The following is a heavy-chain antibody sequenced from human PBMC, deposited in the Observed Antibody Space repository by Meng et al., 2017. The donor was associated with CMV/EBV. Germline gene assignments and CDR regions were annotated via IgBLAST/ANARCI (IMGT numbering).Heavy chain of an antibody. Sequence: FTGYYMHWVRQAPGQGLEWMGWINPNSGGTNYAQKFQGRVTMTRDTSISTAYMELSRLRSDDTAVYYCARAPPDIVAVVAAHPDDDYWGQGTLVTVSS. D-gene: IGHD2-15*01. CDR1: FTGYY. CDR3: ARAPPDIVAVVAAHPDDDY. V-gene: IGHV1-2*02. J-gene: IGHJ4*02. CDR2: INPNSGGT.